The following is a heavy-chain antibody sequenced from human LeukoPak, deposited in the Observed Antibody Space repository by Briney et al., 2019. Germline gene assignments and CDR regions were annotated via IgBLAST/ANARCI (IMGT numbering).Heavy chain of an antibody. J-gene: IGHJ6*04. CDR3: ATTFDWLLFLDV. Sequence: PGGSLRLSCAASGFTFSSYWMHWVRQAPGKGLVWVSRINSDGSSTSYADSVKGRFTISRDNAKNTPYLQMNSLRAEDTAVYYCATTFDWLLFLDVWGKGTTVTVSS. V-gene: IGHV3-74*01. CDR2: INSDGSST. CDR1: GFTFSSYW. D-gene: IGHD3-9*01.